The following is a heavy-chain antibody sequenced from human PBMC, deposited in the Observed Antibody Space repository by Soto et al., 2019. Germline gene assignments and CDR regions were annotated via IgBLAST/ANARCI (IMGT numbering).Heavy chain of an antibody. V-gene: IGHV1-69*02. Sequence: QVQLVQSGAEVKKPGSSVKVSCKASGGTFSRYTISWVRLAPGQGLEWMGRIIPILGIANYAQKFEGRVTITADKPTSTAYMEPSSLRSEDTAVYYCARGRVDDGSGSYYGGLNREGENLDYWCQGTLVTVSS. CDR2: IIPILGIA. CDR3: ARGRVDDGSGSYYGGLNREGENLDY. J-gene: IGHJ4*02. D-gene: IGHD3-10*01. CDR1: GGTFSRYT.